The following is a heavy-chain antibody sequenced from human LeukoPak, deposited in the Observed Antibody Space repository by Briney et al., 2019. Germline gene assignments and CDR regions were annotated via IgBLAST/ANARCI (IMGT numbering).Heavy chain of an antibody. J-gene: IGHJ3*02. V-gene: IGHV3-66*01. D-gene: IGHD3-16*01. CDR2: IYSGGST. Sequence: GGSLRLSCAASGFTVSSNYMSWVRQAPGKGLEWVSVIYSGGSTYYADSVKGRFTISRDNSKNTLYLQMNSLRAEDTAVYYCAKSAAGVWAFGIWGQGTMVTVSS. CDR1: GFTVSSNY. CDR3: AKSAAGVWAFGI.